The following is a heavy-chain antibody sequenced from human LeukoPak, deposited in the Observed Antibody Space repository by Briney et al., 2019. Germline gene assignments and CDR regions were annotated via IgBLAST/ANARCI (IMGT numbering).Heavy chain of an antibody. CDR1: GFTFSNYA. D-gene: IGHD2-15*01. J-gene: IGHJ4*02. V-gene: IGHV3-23*01. Sequence: GGSLRLSCTASGFTFSNYAMSWVRQAPGKGLGWVSSISGSDGSTYYADSVKGQFTISRDNSKNTLYLQMNSLRVEDTAIYYCAKGRGYCTGGSCYSDYWGQGTLVTVSS. CDR2: ISGSDGST. CDR3: AKGRGYCTGGSCYSDY.